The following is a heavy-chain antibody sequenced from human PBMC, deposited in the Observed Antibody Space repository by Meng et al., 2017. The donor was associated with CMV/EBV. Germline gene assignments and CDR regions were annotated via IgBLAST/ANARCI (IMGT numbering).Heavy chain of an antibody. D-gene: IGHD2-2*01. CDR2: IYSGGST. CDR1: GFTVSSNY. Sequence: GESLKISCAASGFTVSSNYMSWVRQAPGKGLEWVSVIYSGGSTYYADSVKGQFTISRDNSKNTLYLQMNSLRAEDTAVYYCARAEGEYQLQPYYYGMDVWGQGTTVTVSS. J-gene: IGHJ6*02. CDR3: ARAEGEYQLQPYYYGMDV. V-gene: IGHV3-66*02.